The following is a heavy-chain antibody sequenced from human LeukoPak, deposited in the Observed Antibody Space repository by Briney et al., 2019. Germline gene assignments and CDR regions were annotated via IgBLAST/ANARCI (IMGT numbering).Heavy chain of an antibody. D-gene: IGHD2-2*01. CDR3: ARVARVFYQLPGWLDY. J-gene: IGHJ4*02. CDR2: ISSSGSTI. CDR1: GFTFSDYY. V-gene: IGHV3-11*01. Sequence: GGSLRLSCAASGFTFSDYYMSWIRQAPGKGLEWVSYISSSGSTIYYADSVKGRFTISRDNSKNTVYLQMSSLRAEDTAVYYCARVARVFYQLPGWLDYWGQGTLVTVSS.